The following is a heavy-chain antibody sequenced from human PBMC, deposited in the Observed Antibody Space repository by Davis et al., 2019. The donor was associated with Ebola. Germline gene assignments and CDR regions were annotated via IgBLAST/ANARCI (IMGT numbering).Heavy chain of an antibody. D-gene: IGHD3-3*01. J-gene: IGHJ5*02. CDR3: ARSAITIFGVPMGWFDP. V-gene: IGHV1-69*13. Sequence: SVKVSCKASGGTFSSYAISWVRQAPGQGLEWMGGIIPIFGTANYAQKFQGRVTITADESTSTAYMELRSLRSDDTAVYYCARSAITIFGVPMGWFDPWGQGTLVTVSS. CDR2: IIPIFGTA. CDR1: GGTFSSYA.